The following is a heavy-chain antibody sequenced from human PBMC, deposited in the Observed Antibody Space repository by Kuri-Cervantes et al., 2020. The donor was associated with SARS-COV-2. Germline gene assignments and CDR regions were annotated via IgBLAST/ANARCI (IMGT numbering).Heavy chain of an antibody. CDR1: RGSINSHGSITSNF. D-gene: IGHD6-19*01. J-gene: IGHJ6*03. V-gene: IGHV4-39*07. CDR2: IYYSGST. Sequence: ESLKISCSVSRGSINSHGSITSNFWTWIRQPPGKGLEWIGSIYYSGSTYYNPSLKSRVTISVDTSKNQFSLKLSSVTAADTAVYYCARNSGYSSGWFYYYYYMDVWGKGTTVTVSS. CDR3: ARNSGYSSGWFYYYYYMDV.